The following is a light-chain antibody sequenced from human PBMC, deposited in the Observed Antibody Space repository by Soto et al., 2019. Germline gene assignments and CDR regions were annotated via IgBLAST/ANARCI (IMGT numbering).Light chain of an antibody. Sequence: PYSLSAYVGDRVTITCRASQGISSWLARYQQKPGKAPELLIYAASILQSGVPSRFSGSGSGTDFTLTITSLQPEDFAIYYCLQDYTYPRTFGGGTKVDIK. V-gene: IGKV1-6*01. CDR1: QGISSW. CDR2: AAS. CDR3: LQDYTYPRT. J-gene: IGKJ4*01.